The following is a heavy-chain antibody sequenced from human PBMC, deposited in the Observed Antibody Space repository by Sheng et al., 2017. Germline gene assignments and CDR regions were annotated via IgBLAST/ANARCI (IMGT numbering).Heavy chain of an antibody. CDR1: GGTFSSYA. CDR3: ASPGYSMTTVTTLYSAFDI. J-gene: IGHJ3*02. Sequence: QVQLVQSGAEVKKPGSSVKVSCKASGGTFSSYAISWVRQAPGQGLEWMGGIIPIFGTANYAQKFQGRVTITADESTSTAYMELSSLRSEDTAVYYCASPGYSMTTVTTLYSAFDIWGQGTMVTVSS. D-gene: IGHD4-17*01. CDR2: IIPIFGTA. V-gene: IGHV1-69*13.